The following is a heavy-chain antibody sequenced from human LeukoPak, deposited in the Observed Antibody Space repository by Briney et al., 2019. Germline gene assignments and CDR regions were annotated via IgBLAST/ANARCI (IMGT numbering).Heavy chain of an antibody. Sequence: QPGGSLRLSCAASGFTFSSYAMSWVRQAPGKGLVWVSRINTDGTSTIYADSVRGRFTISRDNAKNTLYLQMNSLRADDTAVYYCAKITGGTDDTLDIWGQGTMVTVSS. D-gene: IGHD2-15*01. V-gene: IGHV3-74*01. CDR3: AKITGGTDDTLDI. CDR2: INTDGTST. CDR1: GFTFSSYA. J-gene: IGHJ3*02.